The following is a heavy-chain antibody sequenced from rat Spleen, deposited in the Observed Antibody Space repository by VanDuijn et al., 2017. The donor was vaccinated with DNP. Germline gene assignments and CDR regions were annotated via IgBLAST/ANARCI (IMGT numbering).Heavy chain of an antibody. J-gene: IGHJ2*01. V-gene: IGHV5-58*01. Sequence: EVQLVESGGGPVQPGRSLKLSCVASGFIFSNYWMTWIRQSLRKGLEWVAVIIYDGSNTNYRDSVKGRFTISRDNAENTVYLQMNSLRSEDTATYYCAKDGYGGYRVDYWGQGVMVTVSS. CDR1: GFIFSNYW. D-gene: IGHD1-11*01. CDR2: IIYDGSNT. CDR3: AKDGYGGYRVDY.